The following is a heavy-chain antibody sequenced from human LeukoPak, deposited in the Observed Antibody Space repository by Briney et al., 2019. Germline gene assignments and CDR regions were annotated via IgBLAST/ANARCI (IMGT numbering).Heavy chain of an antibody. V-gene: IGHV5-51*01. Sequence: GESLKISCKGSGYSFTSYLIGWVRQMPGKGLGGMGIIYPGDSDTRYSPSFQGQVTISADKSISTAYLQWSSLKASDTAMYYCARILSSGWYLPPSDYCDYWGQGTLVTVSS. D-gene: IGHD6-19*01. CDR2: IYPGDSDT. J-gene: IGHJ4*02. CDR1: GYSFTSYL. CDR3: ARILSSGWYLPPSDYCDY.